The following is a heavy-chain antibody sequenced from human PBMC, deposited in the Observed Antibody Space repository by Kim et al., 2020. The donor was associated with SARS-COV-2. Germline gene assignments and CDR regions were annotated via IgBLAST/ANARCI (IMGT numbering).Heavy chain of an antibody. V-gene: IGHV7-4-1*02. D-gene: IGHD1-26*01. J-gene: IGHJ3*02. Sequence: AQGLTGRFVFSLDTSVSTAYLQISSLKAEDTAVYYCARQEWELPQWAFDIWGQGTMVTVSS. CDR3: ARQEWELPQWAFDI.